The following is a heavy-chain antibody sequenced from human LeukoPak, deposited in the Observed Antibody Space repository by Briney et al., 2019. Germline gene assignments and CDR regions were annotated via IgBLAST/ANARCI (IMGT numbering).Heavy chain of an antibody. J-gene: IGHJ4*02. D-gene: IGHD3-3*02. CDR3: ARVNTIFGVDIVSLGAEFEF. CDR2: INPDGSGT. CDR1: GFTFSSFW. V-gene: IGHV3-74*01. Sequence: PGGSLRLSCAASGFTFSSFWMTWVRQIPGKGLMWVSRINPDGSGTNYADSVKGRFTISRDNAKNTLYLQMNSLRPEDTALYYCARVNTIFGVDIVSLGAEFEFWGQGTLVTVSS.